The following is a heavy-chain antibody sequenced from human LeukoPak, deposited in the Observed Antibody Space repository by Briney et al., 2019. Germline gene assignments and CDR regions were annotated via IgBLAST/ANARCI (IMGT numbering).Heavy chain of an antibody. CDR2: ISSSSSYI. CDR1: GFTFSSYS. D-gene: IGHD3-3*01. Sequence: PGGFLRLSCAASGFTFSSYSMNWVRQAPGKGLEWVSSISSSSSYIYYADSVKGRFTISRDNAKNSLYLQMNSLRAEDTAVYYCARSYDFWSGYLYRHFDYWGQGTLVTVSS. V-gene: IGHV3-21*01. J-gene: IGHJ4*02. CDR3: ARSYDFWSGYLYRHFDY.